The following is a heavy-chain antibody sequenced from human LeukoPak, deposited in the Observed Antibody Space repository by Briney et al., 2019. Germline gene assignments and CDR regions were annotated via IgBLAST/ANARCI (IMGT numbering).Heavy chain of an antibody. CDR2: INHSGST. D-gene: IGHD3-22*01. CDR1: GGSSSGYY. V-gene: IGHV4-34*01. Sequence: PSETLSLTCAVYGGSSSGYYWSWIRQPPGKGLEWIGEINHSGSTNYNPSLKSRVTISVDTSKNQFSLKLSSVTAADTAVYYCARGNDSSGYRYWGQGTLVTVSS. J-gene: IGHJ4*02. CDR3: ARGNDSSGYRY.